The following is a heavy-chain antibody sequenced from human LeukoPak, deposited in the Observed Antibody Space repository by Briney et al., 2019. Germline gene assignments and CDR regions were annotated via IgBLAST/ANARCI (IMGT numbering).Heavy chain of an antibody. Sequence: SETLSLTCAVYGGSFSSYYWSWIRQPPGKGLEWIGEINHSGSTNYNPSLKSRVTISVDTSKNQFSLKLSSVTAADTAVYYCARGRIAKIVVVHSFSYGMDVWGQGTTVTVSS. V-gene: IGHV4-34*01. J-gene: IGHJ6*02. CDR3: ARGRIAKIVVVHSFSYGMDV. CDR1: GGSFSSYY. D-gene: IGHD3-22*01. CDR2: INHSGST.